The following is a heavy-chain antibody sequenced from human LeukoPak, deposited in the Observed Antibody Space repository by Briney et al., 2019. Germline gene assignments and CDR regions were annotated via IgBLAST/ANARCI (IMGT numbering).Heavy chain of an antibody. J-gene: IGHJ5*02. CDR2: ISAYNGNT. CDR1: GYTFTSYG. D-gene: IGHD3-9*01. V-gene: IGHV1-18*01. Sequence: ASVKVSCKASGYTFTSYGISWVRQAPGQGLEWMGWISAYNGNTNYAQKLQGRVTMTTDTSTSTAYMELRSLRSGDTAVYYCTRDGGLRYFDWFEWFDPWGQGTLVTVSS. CDR3: TRDGGLRYFDWFEWFDP.